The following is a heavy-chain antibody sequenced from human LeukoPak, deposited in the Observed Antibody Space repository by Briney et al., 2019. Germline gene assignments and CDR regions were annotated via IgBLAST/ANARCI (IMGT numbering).Heavy chain of an antibody. CDR1: GFTFSSYG. CDR2: IWYDGSNK. J-gene: IGHJ4*02. D-gene: IGHD2-15*01. V-gene: IGHV3-33*01. CDR3: ARDKGYCSGGSCYFGAPTYYFDY. Sequence: PGGSLRLSCAASGFTFSSYGMHWVRQAPGKGLEWVAVIWYDGSNKYYADSVKGRFTISRDNSKNTLYLQMNSLRDEDTAVYYCARDKGYCSGGSCYFGAPTYYFDYWGQGTLVTVSS.